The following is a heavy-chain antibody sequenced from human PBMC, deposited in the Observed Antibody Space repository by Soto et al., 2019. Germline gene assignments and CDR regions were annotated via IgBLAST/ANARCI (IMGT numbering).Heavy chain of an antibody. D-gene: IGHD6-19*01. Sequence: TSETLSLTCTVSGGSISSGGYYWSWIRQHPGKGLEWIGYIYYSGSTYYNPSLKSRVTISVDTSKNQFSLKLSSVTAADTAVYYCARELQWLYYFDYWGQGTLVTVSS. CDR3: ARELQWLYYFDY. V-gene: IGHV4-31*03. J-gene: IGHJ4*02. CDR2: IYYSGST. CDR1: GGSISSGGYY.